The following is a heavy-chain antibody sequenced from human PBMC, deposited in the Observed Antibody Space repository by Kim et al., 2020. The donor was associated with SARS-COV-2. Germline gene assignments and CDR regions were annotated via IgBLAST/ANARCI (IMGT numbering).Heavy chain of an antibody. Sequence: SETLSHTCTVSGGSISSYYWTWIRQPPGKGLQWIGNIYYTGTTDYNPSLKSRVSMSIDRSDDRFSLSLTSLTAADTALYFCGRRRYVDYAFDMWGQGSMVIVSS. CDR1: GGSISSYY. CDR2: IYYTGTT. CDR3: GRRRYVDYAFDM. V-gene: IGHV4-59*08. D-gene: IGHD4-17*01. J-gene: IGHJ3*02.